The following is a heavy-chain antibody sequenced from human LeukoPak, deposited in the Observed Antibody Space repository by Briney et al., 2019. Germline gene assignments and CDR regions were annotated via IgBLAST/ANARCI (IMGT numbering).Heavy chain of an antibody. CDR1: GFTFSIYA. V-gene: IGHV3-15*01. Sequence: GGSLRLSCAASGFTFSIYAMSWVRQAPGKGLEWVGRIKRKPDGGPTDYSAPVKGRFTISRDDSKNTLYLQMNSLKTEDTAVYYCTTNDAFDIWGQGTMVIVSS. J-gene: IGHJ3*02. CDR2: IKRKPDGGPT. CDR3: TTNDAFDI.